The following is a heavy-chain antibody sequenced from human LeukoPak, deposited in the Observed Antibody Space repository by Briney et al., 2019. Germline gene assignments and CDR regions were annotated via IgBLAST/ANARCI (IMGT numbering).Heavy chain of an antibody. CDR2: ISSSSSYI. V-gene: IGHV3-21*01. Sequence: PGRSLRLSCVASGFTFSSYSMNWVRQAPGKGLEWVSSISSSSSYIYYADSVKGRFTISRDNAKNSLYLQMNSLRAEDTAVYYCARAPLYGSGSYSEYYCYYGMDVWGQGTTVTVSS. CDR3: ARAPLYGSGSYSEYYCYYGMDV. D-gene: IGHD3-10*01. CDR1: GFTFSSYS. J-gene: IGHJ6*02.